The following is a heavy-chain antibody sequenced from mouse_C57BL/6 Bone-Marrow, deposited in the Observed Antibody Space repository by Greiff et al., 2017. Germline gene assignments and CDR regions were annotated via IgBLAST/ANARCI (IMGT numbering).Heavy chain of an antibody. CDR3: ARGGSGGNFAWFAY. D-gene: IGHD2-1*01. J-gene: IGHJ3*01. Sequence: VQLQQSGAELARPGASVKMSCKASGYTFTSYTMHWVKQRPGQGLEWIGYINPSSGYTKYNQKFKDKATLTADKSSSTAYMQLSSLTSEDSAVYYCARGGSGGNFAWFAYWGQGTLVTVSA. V-gene: IGHV1-4*01. CDR2: INPSSGYT. CDR1: GYTFTSYT.